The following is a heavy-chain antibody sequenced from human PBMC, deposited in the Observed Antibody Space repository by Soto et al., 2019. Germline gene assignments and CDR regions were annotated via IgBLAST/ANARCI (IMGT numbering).Heavy chain of an antibody. Sequence: VGSLRLSCAASGFTFSSYSMNWVRQAPVMGLEWVSSISTSGSYIYSADSVKVRFTISRDNAKNSLFLQMNSLRAEDTAVYYCARATGVHDAFDIWGQGTMLTVSS. CDR1: GFTFSSYS. CDR2: ISTSGSYI. V-gene: IGHV3-21*01. D-gene: IGHD2-8*01. J-gene: IGHJ3*02. CDR3: ARATGVHDAFDI.